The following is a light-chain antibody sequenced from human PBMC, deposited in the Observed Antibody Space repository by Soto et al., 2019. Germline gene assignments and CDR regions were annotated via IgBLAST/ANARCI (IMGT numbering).Light chain of an antibody. J-gene: IGKJ5*01. CDR2: WAS. CDR3: QQYYSTIT. CDR1: QSVLYSSNNNNY. Sequence: DIVMTQSPDSLAVSLGERATINCKSSQSVLYSSNNNNYLAWYQQKPGQPPKLLIYWASTRESGVPDRFSGSGSGSDFPLTISSLQAEDVAVYYCQQYYSTITFGQGTRLEIK. V-gene: IGKV4-1*01.